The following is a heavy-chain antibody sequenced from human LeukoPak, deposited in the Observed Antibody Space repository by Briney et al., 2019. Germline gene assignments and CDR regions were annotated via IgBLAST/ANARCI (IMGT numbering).Heavy chain of an antibody. Sequence: GGSLRLSCAASGFTFSDYWMTWVRQAPGKGLEWVANIKGDGSEKYYVDSVKGRFTISRDNSKNTLYLQMNSLRAEDTAVYYCARGPDYWGQGTLVTVSS. CDR3: ARGPDY. V-gene: IGHV3-7*03. CDR2: IKGDGSEK. CDR1: GFTFSDYW. J-gene: IGHJ4*02.